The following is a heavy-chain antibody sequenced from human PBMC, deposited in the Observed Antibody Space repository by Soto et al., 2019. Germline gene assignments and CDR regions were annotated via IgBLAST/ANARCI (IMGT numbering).Heavy chain of an antibody. J-gene: IGHJ4*02. CDR3: ARLPTAVPHY. V-gene: IGHV4-39*01. CDR2: IFYDGYT. Sequence: QVQLQESGPGLVMPSETLSLTCTVSGDSISGSPYYWGWIRQPPGKRLDGLGSIFYDGYTVYTPSLKSRFTIPVDTSKNQFSLKLTSVAAADTATYFWARLPTAVPHYWGQGILVTVSS. D-gene: IGHD6-13*01. CDR1: GDSISGSPYY.